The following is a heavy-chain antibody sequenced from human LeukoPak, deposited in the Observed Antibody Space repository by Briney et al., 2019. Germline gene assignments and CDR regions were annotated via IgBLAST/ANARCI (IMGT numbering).Heavy chain of an antibody. CDR1: GYTLTELS. D-gene: IGHD6-13*01. J-gene: IGHJ4*02. CDR3: ATLPAPIAAAGTADY. V-gene: IGHV1-24*01. CDR2: FDPEDGET. Sequence: ASVKVSCKVSGYTLTELSMHWVRQAPGKGLEWMGGFDPEDGETIYAQKFQGRVTMTEDTSTDTAYMELSSLRFEDTAVYYCATLPAPIAAAGTADYWGQGTLVTVSS.